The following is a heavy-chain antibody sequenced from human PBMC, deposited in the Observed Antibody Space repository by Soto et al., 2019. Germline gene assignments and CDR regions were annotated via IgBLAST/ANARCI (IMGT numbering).Heavy chain of an antibody. V-gene: IGHV4-39*01. CDR1: GGSISSSSYY. Sequence: TLSLTCTVSGGSISSSSYYWGWIRQPPGKGLEWIGSIYYSGSTYYNPSLKSRVTISVDTSKNQFSLKLSSVTAADTAVYYCASHGGYSYGYYYYYGMDVWGQGTTVTVSS. CDR3: ASHGGYSYGYYYYYGMDV. J-gene: IGHJ6*02. D-gene: IGHD5-18*01. CDR2: IYYSGST.